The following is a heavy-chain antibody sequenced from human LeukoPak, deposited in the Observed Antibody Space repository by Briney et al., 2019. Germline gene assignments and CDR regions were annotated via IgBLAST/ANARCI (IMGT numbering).Heavy chain of an antibody. J-gene: IGHJ3*02. CDR3: ASSSTYYYDRSAAGAFDI. D-gene: IGHD3-22*01. Sequence: GGSLRLSCAASGFTVSSNYMSWVRQAPGKGLEWVSVIYSGGSTYYADSVKGRFTISRDNSKNTLYLQMNSLRAEDTAVYYCASSSTYYYDRSAAGAFDIWGQGTMVTVSS. CDR2: IYSGGST. V-gene: IGHV3-53*01. CDR1: GFTVSSNY.